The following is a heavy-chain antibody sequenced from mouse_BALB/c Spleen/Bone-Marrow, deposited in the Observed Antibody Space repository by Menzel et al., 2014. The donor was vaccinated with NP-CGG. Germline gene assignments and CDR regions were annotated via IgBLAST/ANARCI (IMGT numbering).Heavy chain of an antibody. CDR1: GYTFTSYT. CDR3: AREGYGNYAY. J-gene: IGHJ3*01. CDR2: INPSSGYT. Sequence: QVQLQQSGAELARPGASVKMSCKASGYTFTSYTMHWVKQRPGQGLEWIGYINPSSGYTNYNQKFKDKATLTADKSSSRAYMQQSSLTSEDSAVYYGAREGYGNYAYWGQGTLVTVSA. D-gene: IGHD2-10*02. V-gene: IGHV1-4*01.